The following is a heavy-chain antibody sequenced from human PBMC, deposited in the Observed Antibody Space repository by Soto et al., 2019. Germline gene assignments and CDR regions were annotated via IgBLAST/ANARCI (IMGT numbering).Heavy chain of an antibody. CDR3: ARGSIAAAGTGGAFDY. D-gene: IGHD6-13*01. V-gene: IGHV1-2*04. Sequence: ASVKVSCKAAGYTFTGSYMHWVRQAPGQGLEWMGWINPNSGGTNYAQKFQGWVTMTRDTSISTAYMELSRLRSDDTAVYYCARGSIAAAGTGGAFDYWGQGTLVTVSS. CDR1: GYTFTGSY. J-gene: IGHJ4*02. CDR2: INPNSGGT.